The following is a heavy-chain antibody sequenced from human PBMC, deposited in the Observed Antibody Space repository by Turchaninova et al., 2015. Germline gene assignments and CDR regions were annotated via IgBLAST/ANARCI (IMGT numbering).Heavy chain of an antibody. CDR2: TAPRDSET. V-gene: IGHV5-10-1*03. CDR3: AVTPNYYGSSGYF. D-gene: IGHD6-19*01. CDR1: GDTFSTSW. J-gene: IGHJ4*02. Sequence: DVQLVQSGAALNGLWLFLRISCNSSGDTFSTSWMSWVRQMPGKVLEWMRKTAPRDSETKYSPSFQGHVSISADKSISTAYLQWRSLKASDTAIYYCAVTPNYYGSSGYFWSQGTPVTVSS.